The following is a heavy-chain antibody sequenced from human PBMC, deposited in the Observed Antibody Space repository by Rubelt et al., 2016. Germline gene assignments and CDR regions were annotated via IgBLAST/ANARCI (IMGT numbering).Heavy chain of an antibody. CDR2: INHSGST. J-gene: IGHJ4*02. D-gene: IGHD5-18*01. V-gene: IGHV4-34*01. CDR1: GGSFSGYY. Sequence: QVQLQQWGAGLLKPSETLSLTCAVYGGSFSGYYWSWIRQPPGKGLEWIGEINHSGSTNYNPSLKIGVTISVETAKNQFSLKLSSVTAADTAVYCCARGIGYSYGNFDYWGQGTLVTVSS. CDR3: ARGIGYSYGNFDY.